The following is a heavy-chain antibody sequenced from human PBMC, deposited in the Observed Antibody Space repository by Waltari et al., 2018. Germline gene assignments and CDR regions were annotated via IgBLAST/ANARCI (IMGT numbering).Heavy chain of an antibody. J-gene: IGHJ6*02. D-gene: IGHD2-2*01. Sequence: QVQLQESGPGLVKPSGTLSLTCAVSGGSISSSHWWSWFRQPPGKGLEWLGEIYHSGSTNYNPSLKSRVTISVDKSKNQVSLKLSSVTAADTAVYYCAGNIRGYCSSTSCYLEVSDYYGMDVWGQGTTVTVSS. CDR3: AGNIRGYCSSTSCYLEVSDYYGMDV. CDR1: GGSISSSHW. V-gene: IGHV4-4*02. CDR2: IYHSGST.